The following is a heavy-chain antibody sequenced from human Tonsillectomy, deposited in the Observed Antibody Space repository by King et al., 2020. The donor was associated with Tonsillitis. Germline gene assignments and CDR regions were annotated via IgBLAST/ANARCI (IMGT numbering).Heavy chain of an antibody. Sequence: QLVQSGAEVKKPGSSVKVSCKASGGTFSSYAIIWVRQAPGQGLEWVGRIIPILGIAHYAQMFQGRVSITADKSTSIVYMDLSSLRSEDTAIFYCAGVTSYSRGWYGGWFDPWGQGTLVTVSS. CDR1: GGTFSSYA. D-gene: IGHD6-19*01. V-gene: IGHV1-69*09. J-gene: IGHJ5*02. CDR2: IIPILGIA. CDR3: AGVTSYSRGWYGGWFDP.